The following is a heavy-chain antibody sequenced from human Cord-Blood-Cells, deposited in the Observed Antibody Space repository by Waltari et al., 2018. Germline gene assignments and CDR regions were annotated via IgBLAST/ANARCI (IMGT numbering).Heavy chain of an antibody. CDR2: IYTSGST. CDR3: ARGCSSTSCYDAFDI. Sequence: QVQLQESGPGLVKPSETLSLTCTVSGGSISSYYWSCIRQPAGKGLEWIGRIYTSGSTNYNPSLKSRVTMSVDTSKNQFSLKLSSVTAADTAVYYCARGCSSTSCYDAFDIWGQGTMVTVSS. J-gene: IGHJ3*02. V-gene: IGHV4-4*07. D-gene: IGHD2-2*01. CDR1: GGSISSYY.